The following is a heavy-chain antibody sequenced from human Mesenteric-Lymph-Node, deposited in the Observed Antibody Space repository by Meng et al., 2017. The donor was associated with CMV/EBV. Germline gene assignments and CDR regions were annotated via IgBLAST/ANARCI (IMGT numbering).Heavy chain of an antibody. V-gene: IGHV3-15*01. CDR3: TTDYYDSSGYFMGRFDY. CDR1: FSIYT. D-gene: IGHD3-22*01. CDR2: IKSKTDGGTT. J-gene: IGHJ4*02. Sequence: FSIYTMNWVRQAPGRGLEWVGRIKSKTDGGTTDYAAPVKGRFTISRDDSKNTLYLQMNSLKTEDTAVYYCTTDYYDSSGYFMGRFDYWGQGTLVTVSS.